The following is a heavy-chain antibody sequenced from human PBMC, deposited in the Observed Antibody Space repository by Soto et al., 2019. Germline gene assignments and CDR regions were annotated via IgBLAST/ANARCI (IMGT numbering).Heavy chain of an antibody. CDR1: GGSISSGGYY. Sequence: SETLSLTCTVSGGSISSGGYYWSWIRQHPGKGLEWIGYIYYSGSTYYNPSLKSRVTISVDTSKNQFSLKLSSVTAADTAVYYCARGRMVRGVITYYFDYWGQGTLVTVSS. J-gene: IGHJ4*02. D-gene: IGHD3-10*01. V-gene: IGHV4-31*03. CDR3: ARGRMVRGVITYYFDY. CDR2: IYYSGST.